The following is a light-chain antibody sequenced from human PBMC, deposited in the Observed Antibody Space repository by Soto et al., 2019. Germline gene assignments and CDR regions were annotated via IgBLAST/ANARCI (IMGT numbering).Light chain of an antibody. V-gene: IGKV1-5*03. Sequence: DIQMTPSPSTLSGSVGARATITGRASQTISSWLAWYQQKPGKAPKLLIYKASTLKSGVPSRFSGSGSGTEFTLTISSLQPDDFATYYCQHYNSYSEAFGQGTKVDIK. CDR2: KAS. CDR1: QTISSW. CDR3: QHYNSYSEA. J-gene: IGKJ1*01.